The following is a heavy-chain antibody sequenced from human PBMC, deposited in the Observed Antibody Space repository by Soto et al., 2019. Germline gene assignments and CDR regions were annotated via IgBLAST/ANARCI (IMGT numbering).Heavy chain of an antibody. V-gene: IGHV3-66*01. CDR1: GFTVSSNY. J-gene: IGHJ3*02. CDR3: AREDGYRGGDAFDI. D-gene: IGHD5-12*01. CDR2: IYSGGST. Sequence: LRLSCAASGFTVSSNYMSWVRQAPGKGLEWVSVIYSGGSTYYADSVKGRFTISRDNSKNTLYLQMNSLRAEDTAVYYCAREDGYRGGDAFDIWGQGTMVTVSS.